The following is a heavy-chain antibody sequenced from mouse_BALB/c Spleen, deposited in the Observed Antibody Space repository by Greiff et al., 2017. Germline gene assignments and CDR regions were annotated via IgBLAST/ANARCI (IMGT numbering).Heavy chain of an antibody. J-gene: IGHJ3*01. CDR1: GFTFSSYG. Sequence: EVQRVESGGGLVPPGGSLKLSCAASGFTFSSYGMSWVRQTPDKRLELVATINSNGGSTYYPDSVKGRFTISRDTAKNTLYLQMSSLKSEDTAMYYCARDRGWELAYWGQGTLVTVSA. D-gene: IGHD3-3*01. V-gene: IGHV5-6-3*01. CDR3: ARDRGWELAY. CDR2: INSNGGST.